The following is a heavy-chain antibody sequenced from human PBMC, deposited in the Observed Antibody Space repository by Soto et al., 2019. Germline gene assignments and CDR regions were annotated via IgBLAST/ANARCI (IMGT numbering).Heavy chain of an antibody. CDR3: ASDDYLDGSTVIFYY. D-gene: IGHD4-17*01. J-gene: IGHJ4*02. CDR1: GFTFSSYA. CDR2: ISYDGSNK. V-gene: IGHV3-30-3*01. Sequence: RGSLRLSCAASGFTFSSYAMHWVRQAPGKGLEWVAVISYDGSNKYYADSVKGRFTISRDNSKNTLYLQMNSLRAEDTAVYYCASDDYLDGSTVIFYYRAQRALVTVSS.